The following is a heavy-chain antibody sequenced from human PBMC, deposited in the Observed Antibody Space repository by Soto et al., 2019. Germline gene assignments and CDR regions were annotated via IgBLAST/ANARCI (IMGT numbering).Heavy chain of an antibody. J-gene: IGHJ6*02. CDR1: GYXFTSYW. CDR3: ARHGMDV. CDR2: IDPSDSYA. Sequence: EXLKIYSRCSGYXFTSYWISWVRQMPGKGLECIGRIDPSDSYANYSPSFQFHVTISADKSIIHAYLQWISLKASDTAMYYCARHGMDVWGQGTTGPVSS. V-gene: IGHV5-10-1*01.